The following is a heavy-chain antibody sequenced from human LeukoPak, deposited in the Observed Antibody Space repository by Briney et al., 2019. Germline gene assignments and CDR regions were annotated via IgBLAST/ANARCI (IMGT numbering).Heavy chain of an antibody. V-gene: IGHV4-34*01. Sequence: PSETLSLTCAVYGGSFSGYYWSWIRQPPGKGLEWIGEINHSGSTNYNPSLKSRVTVSVDTSKNQFSLKLSSVTAADTAVYYCARGLPRRYGWGQGTLVTVSS. D-gene: IGHD4-17*01. CDR3: ARGLPRRYG. J-gene: IGHJ4*02. CDR1: GGSFSGYY. CDR2: INHSGST.